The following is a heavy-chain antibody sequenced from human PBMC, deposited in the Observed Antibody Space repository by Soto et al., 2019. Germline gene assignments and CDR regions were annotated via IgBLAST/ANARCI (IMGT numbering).Heavy chain of an antibody. Sequence: SETLSLTCTVSGGSISSYYWSWIRQPPGKGLERIGYIYYSGSTNYNPSLKSRVTVSVDTSKNQFSLKLSSVTAADTAVYYCARDAGNWFDPWGQGTLVTVSS. CDR3: ARDAGNWFDP. CDR1: GGSISSYY. V-gene: IGHV4-59*01. CDR2: IYYSGST. J-gene: IGHJ5*02.